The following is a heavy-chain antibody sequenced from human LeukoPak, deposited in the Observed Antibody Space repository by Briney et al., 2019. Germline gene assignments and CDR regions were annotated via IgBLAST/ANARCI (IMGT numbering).Heavy chain of an antibody. CDR3: AGHVVPAATTDAHDAFDI. J-gene: IGHJ3*02. V-gene: IGHV4-39*01. D-gene: IGHD2-2*01. CDR2: IYYSGST. CDR1: GGSISSSSYY. Sequence: SETLSLTCTVSGGSISSSSYYWGWIRQPPGKGLEWIGSIYYSGSTYYNPSLKSRVTISVDTSKNQFSLKLSSVTAADTAVYYCAGHVVPAATTDAHDAFDIWGQGTMVTVSS.